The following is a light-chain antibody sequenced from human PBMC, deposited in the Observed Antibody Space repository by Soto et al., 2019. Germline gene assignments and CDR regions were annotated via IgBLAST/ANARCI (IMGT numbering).Light chain of an antibody. Sequence: QSVLTQSPSASASLGALVKLTCTLSSGHSNYAIAWHQQQPEKGPRYLMKVNSEGSHSKGDGIPDRFSGSSSGTERYLTISSLQSEDEADYYCQTWGTGIHVLFGGGTQLTVL. CDR3: QTWGTGIHVL. CDR2: VNSEGSH. J-gene: IGLJ2*01. V-gene: IGLV4-69*01. CDR1: SGHSNYA.